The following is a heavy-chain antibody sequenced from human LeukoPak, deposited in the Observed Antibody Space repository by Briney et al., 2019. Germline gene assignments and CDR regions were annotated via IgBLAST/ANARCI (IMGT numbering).Heavy chain of an antibody. J-gene: IGHJ4*02. Sequence: PSETLSLTCTVSGGSISGYYWSSIRQPAGKALEWIGRIYSTGSTHYNPSLKSRVTMSVDTSKNQFSLTLSSVTAADTAVYYCARVTFWSGYYTHFDYWGQGTLVTVSS. CDR3: ARVTFWSGYYTHFDY. CDR1: GGSISGYY. D-gene: IGHD3-3*01. CDR2: IYSTGST. V-gene: IGHV4-4*07.